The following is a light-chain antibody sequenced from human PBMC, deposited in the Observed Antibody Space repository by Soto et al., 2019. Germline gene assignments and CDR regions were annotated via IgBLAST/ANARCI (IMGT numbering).Light chain of an antibody. Sequence: SYELTQPPSVSVAPGKTASITCGGNNIGSKSVHWYQQKPGQAPVLVIYYDSDRPSGIPERFSGSNSGNTATLTISRVEAGHEADYYCQVWDSGSDHWVFGGGTKLTVL. J-gene: IGLJ3*02. CDR1: NIGSKS. CDR3: QVWDSGSDHWV. CDR2: YDS. V-gene: IGLV3-21*04.